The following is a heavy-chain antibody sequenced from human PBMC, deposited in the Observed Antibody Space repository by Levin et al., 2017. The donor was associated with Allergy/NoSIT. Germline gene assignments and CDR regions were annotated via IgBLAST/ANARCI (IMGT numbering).Heavy chain of an antibody. Sequence: SETLSLTCTVSGGSISSYYWSWIRQPPGKGLEWIGYIYYSGSTNYNPSLKSRVTISVDTSKNQFSLKLSSVTAADTAVYYCARPYRRWYFDLWGRGTLVTVSS. CDR1: GGSISSYY. CDR2: IYYSGST. CDR3: ARPYRRWYFDL. D-gene: IGHD2-2*01. J-gene: IGHJ2*01. V-gene: IGHV4-59*08.